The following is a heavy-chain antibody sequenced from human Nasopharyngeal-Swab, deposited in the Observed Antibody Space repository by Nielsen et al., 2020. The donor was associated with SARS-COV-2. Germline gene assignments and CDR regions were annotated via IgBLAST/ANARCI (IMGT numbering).Heavy chain of an antibody. CDR2: ISSNGGST. CDR3: VKGDIVVVVAAAEVY. J-gene: IGHJ4*02. D-gene: IGHD2-15*01. CDR1: GFTFISYA. Sequence: GGSLRLSCSASGFTFISYAMHWVRQAPGKGLEYVSAISSNGGSTYYADSVKGRFTISRDNSKNTLYLQMSSLRAEDTAVYYCVKGDIVVVVAAAEVYWGQGTLVTVSS. V-gene: IGHV3-64D*08.